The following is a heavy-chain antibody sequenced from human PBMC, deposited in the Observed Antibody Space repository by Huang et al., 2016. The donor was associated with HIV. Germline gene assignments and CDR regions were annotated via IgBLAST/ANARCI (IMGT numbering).Heavy chain of an antibody. J-gene: IGHJ4*02. V-gene: IGHV3-74*01. CDR3: ARDPRIQSWLNFFDY. CDR2: INSDGSST. CDR1: GLSISSYW. Sequence: EVQLVESGGGLVQPGGSLRLSCAASGLSISSYWMHWVRQAPGKGLGGVSRINSDGSSTSYADSVKGRFTISRDNAKNTLYLQMNSLRAEDTAVYYCARDPRIQSWLNFFDYWGQGTLVSVSS. D-gene: IGHD3-22*01.